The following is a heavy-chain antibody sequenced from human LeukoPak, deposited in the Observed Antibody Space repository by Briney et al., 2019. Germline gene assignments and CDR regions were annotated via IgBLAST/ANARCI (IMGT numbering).Heavy chain of an antibody. V-gene: IGHV3-23*01. J-gene: IGHJ4*02. D-gene: IGHD1-1*01. Sequence: QAGGSLRLSCAASGFTFSSYAMSWVRQAPGKGLEWVSAISNSGDNTYYADSVKGRFTIPRDSSKNTVYLQMSSLRAEDTAVYYCCVNWNLDFWGQGTLVTVSS. CDR3: CVNWNLDF. CDR2: ISNSGDNT. CDR1: GFTFSSYA.